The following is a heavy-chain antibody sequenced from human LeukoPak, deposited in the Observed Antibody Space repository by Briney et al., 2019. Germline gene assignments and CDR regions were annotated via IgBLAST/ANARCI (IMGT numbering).Heavy chain of an antibody. V-gene: IGHV4-59*08. J-gene: IGHJ5*02. D-gene: IGHD2-15*01. Sequence: SETLSLTCTVSGDSTSSFYWSWIRQPPGKGLEWIGYVFYTGDTNSNPSLKSRVTVSLDTSKRQVSLRLTSVTAADTAVYYCARHPFATPFDRWGRGTLVTVSS. CDR3: ARHPFATPFDR. CDR1: GDSTSSFY. CDR2: VFYTGDT.